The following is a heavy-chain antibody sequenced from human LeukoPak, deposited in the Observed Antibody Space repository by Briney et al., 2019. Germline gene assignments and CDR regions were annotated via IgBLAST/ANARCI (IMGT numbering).Heavy chain of an antibody. V-gene: IGHV4-30-2*01. Sequence: SETLSLTCAVSGGSISSGGYSWSWIRQPPGKGLEWIGYIYHSGSTYYNPSLKSRVTISVDRSKNQISLKLSSVTAADTAVYYCARGISYDSSGYQYNWFDPWGQGTLVTVSS. CDR2: IYHSGST. CDR1: GGSISSGGYS. D-gene: IGHD3-22*01. CDR3: ARGISYDSSGYQYNWFDP. J-gene: IGHJ5*02.